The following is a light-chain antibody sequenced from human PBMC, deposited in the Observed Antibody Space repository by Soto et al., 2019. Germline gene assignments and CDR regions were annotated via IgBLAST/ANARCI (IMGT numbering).Light chain of an antibody. CDR3: QQYGSVPLT. Sequence: EIVLTQSPGTLSLSPGERATLSCRASQSVSTSYLAWYQQKPGQAPRLLIYGASSRATGIPDRFSGSGSGADFALTISVLEPEDVAVYYCQQYGSVPLTFGGGTKVEIK. CDR1: QSVSTSY. V-gene: IGKV3-20*01. J-gene: IGKJ4*01. CDR2: GAS.